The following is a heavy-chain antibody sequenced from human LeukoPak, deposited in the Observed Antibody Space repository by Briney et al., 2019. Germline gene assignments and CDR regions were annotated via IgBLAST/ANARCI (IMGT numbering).Heavy chain of an antibody. CDR3: VRDENYGIYINFDF. CDR1: GGTFSSYA. CDR2: IIPIFGTA. Sequence: SVKVSCKASGGTFSSYAISWVRQAPGQGLEWMGGIIPIFGTANYAQKFQGRVTITADKSTSTAYMELSSLRSEDTAVYYCVRDENYGIYINFDFWGQGTLVTVSS. J-gene: IGHJ4*02. V-gene: IGHV1-69*06. D-gene: IGHD4-17*01.